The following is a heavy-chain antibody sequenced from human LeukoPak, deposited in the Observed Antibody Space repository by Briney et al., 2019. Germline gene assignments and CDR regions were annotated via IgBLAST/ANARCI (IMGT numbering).Heavy chain of an antibody. CDR3: ARAYNRYFDY. CDR2: IFYPGSTNSNPST. J-gene: IGHJ4*02. Sequence: SETLSLTCTVSGGSISNYFWSWIRQPSGKGLEWIGYIFYPGSTNSNPSTNSNPSLKSRVSISADRSKNQFSLNLSSVAAADTAVYYCARAYNRYFDYWGQGTLVTVSS. D-gene: IGHD1-14*01. V-gene: IGHV4-59*01. CDR1: GGSISNYF.